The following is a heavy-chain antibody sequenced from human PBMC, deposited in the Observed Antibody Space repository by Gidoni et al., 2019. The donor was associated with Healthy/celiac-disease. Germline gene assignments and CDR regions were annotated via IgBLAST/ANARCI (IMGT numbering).Heavy chain of an antibody. V-gene: IGHV3-53*01. CDR1: GFTVSSNY. CDR2: IYSGGST. D-gene: IGHD6-19*01. J-gene: IGHJ3*02. Sequence: EVQLVESGGGLIQPGGSLRLSCAASGFTVSSNYMSWVRQAPGKGLEWVSVIYSGGSTYYADSVKGRFTISRDNSKNTLYLQMNSLRAEDTAVYYCATTVAGTNLVRAFDIWGQGTMVTVSS. CDR3: ATTVAGTNLVRAFDI.